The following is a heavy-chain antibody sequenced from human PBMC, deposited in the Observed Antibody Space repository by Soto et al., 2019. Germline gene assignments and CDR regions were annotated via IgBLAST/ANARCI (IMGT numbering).Heavy chain of an antibody. CDR1: GGSISSGGYY. CDR3: ARAVIVVVPAAMRYPGGMDV. V-gene: IGHV4-31*03. Sequence: SETLSLTCTVSGGSISSGGYYWSWIRQHPGKGLEWIGYIYYSGSTYYNPSLKSRVTISVDTSKNQFSLKLSSVTAADTAVYYCARAVIVVVPAAMRYPGGMDVWGQGTTVTVS. D-gene: IGHD2-2*01. CDR2: IYYSGST. J-gene: IGHJ6*02.